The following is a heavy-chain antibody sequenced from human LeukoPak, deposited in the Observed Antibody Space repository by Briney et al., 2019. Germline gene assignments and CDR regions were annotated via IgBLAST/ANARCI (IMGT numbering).Heavy chain of an antibody. CDR3: ARSLFTLLWFGELLGAFDI. CDR1: GDSVSSNSAA. CDR2: TYYRSKWYN. Sequence: SQTLSLTCAISGDSVSSNSAAWNWIRQSPSRGLEWLGRTYYRSKWYNDYAVSVKSRITINPDTSKNQFSLQLNSVTPEDTDVYYCARSLFTLLWFGELLGAFDIWGQGTMVTVSS. V-gene: IGHV6-1*01. J-gene: IGHJ3*02. D-gene: IGHD3-10*01.